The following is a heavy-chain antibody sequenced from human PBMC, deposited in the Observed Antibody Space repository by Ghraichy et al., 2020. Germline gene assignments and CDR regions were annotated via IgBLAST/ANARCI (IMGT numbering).Heavy chain of an antibody. D-gene: IGHD6-19*01. CDR3: AKDLEVVAVAGTSGFDY. V-gene: IGHV3-30*18. Sequence: GGSLRLSCAASGFTFSSYVMHWVRQAPGKGLEWVALISSDGSNKYYADSVKGRFTISRDKSKNTLYLQMNSLRPEDTAVYYCAKDLEVVAVAGTSGFDYWGQGTLVTVSS. CDR1: GFTFSSYV. J-gene: IGHJ4*02. CDR2: ISSDGSNK.